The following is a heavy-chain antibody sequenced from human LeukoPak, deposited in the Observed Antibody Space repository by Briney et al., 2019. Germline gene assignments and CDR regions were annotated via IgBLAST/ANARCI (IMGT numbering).Heavy chain of an antibody. CDR2: ISGSGGST. CDR3: ARDSIAVAVSFDY. D-gene: IGHD6-19*01. CDR1: GFSFSSYA. V-gene: IGHV3-23*01. J-gene: IGHJ4*02. Sequence: GGSLRLSCAVSGFSFSSYAMSWVRQAPGKGLEWVSAISGSGGSTYYADSVKGRFTISRDNSKNTLYLQMNSLRAEDTAVYYCARDSIAVAVSFDYWGQGTLVTVSS.